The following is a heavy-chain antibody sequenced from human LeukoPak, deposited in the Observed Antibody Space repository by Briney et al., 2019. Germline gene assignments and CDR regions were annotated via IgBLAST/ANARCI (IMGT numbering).Heavy chain of an antibody. J-gene: IGHJ4*02. Sequence: ASVKVSCKASGGTFSSYAISWVRQAPGQGLEWMGGIIPIFGTANYAQKFQGRVTITADESTSTAYMELSRLRSDDTAVYYCARGRYSGSYYGDYWGQGTLVTVSS. V-gene: IGHV1-69*13. D-gene: IGHD1-26*01. CDR2: IIPIFGTA. CDR3: ARGRYSGSYYGDY. CDR1: GGTFSSYA.